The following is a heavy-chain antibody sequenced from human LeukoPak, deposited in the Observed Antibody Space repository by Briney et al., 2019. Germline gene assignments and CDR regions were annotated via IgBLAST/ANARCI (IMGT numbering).Heavy chain of an antibody. Sequence: ASVKVSCKASGYTFTSYGISWVRQAPGQGLEWMGWISAYNGNTNYAQKLQGRVTMTRDTSMETAYMELSSLTSEDMAVYFCARGIQAGVDYWGQGTLVTVSS. J-gene: IGHJ4*02. V-gene: IGHV1-18*03. CDR3: ARGIQAGVDY. CDR1: GYTFTSYG. CDR2: ISAYNGNT. D-gene: IGHD2-2*01.